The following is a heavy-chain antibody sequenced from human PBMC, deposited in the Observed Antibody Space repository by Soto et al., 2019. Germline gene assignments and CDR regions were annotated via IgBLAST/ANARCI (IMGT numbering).Heavy chain of an antibody. V-gene: IGHV3-9*01. J-gene: IGHJ4*02. CDR1: GFTFDDYA. Sequence: SLRLSCLVSGFTFDDYAMHWVRQAPGGGLEWVSGINWNSAVIGYANSVKGRFTISRDNAKNALYFQMTSLRSEDTALYYCARDPSVTAIGRADHWGQGTLVTVYS. CDR2: INWNSAVI. CDR3: ARDPSVTAIGRADH. D-gene: IGHD5-18*01.